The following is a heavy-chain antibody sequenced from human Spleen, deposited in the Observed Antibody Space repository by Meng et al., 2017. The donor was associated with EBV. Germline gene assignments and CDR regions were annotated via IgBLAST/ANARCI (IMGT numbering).Heavy chain of an antibody. Sequence: GQRVPCEAGLFTPSETLALTGEVEFAFFSGYYWGWFRQSPGKGLERIGEVTHSGITNYNPSLKSRVTMSVDTSKKQLSLRLSSVTAGDTAVYYCARGNKFYFDIFSGFVGWGQGTLVTVSS. CDR2: VTHSGIT. V-gene: IGHV4-34*01. J-gene: IGHJ4*02. D-gene: IGHD3-9*01. CDR3: ARGNKFYFDIFSGFVG. CDR1: FAFFSGYY.